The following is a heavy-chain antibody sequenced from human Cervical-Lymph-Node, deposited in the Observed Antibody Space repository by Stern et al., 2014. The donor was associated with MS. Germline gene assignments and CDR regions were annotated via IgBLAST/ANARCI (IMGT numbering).Heavy chain of an antibody. CDR3: ARGELKEGLVRGMDV. CDR1: GGTFSRYA. Sequence: VQLVQSGAEVKKPGSSVKVSCKASGGTFSRYAISWVRQAPGQGLEWVGGIIPIFGTADYAQKFQGRVTITADESTSTGYMELSSLRSEDTTVYYCARGELKEGLVRGMDVWGQGTTVTVSS. J-gene: IGHJ6*02. V-gene: IGHV1-69*12. CDR2: IIPIFGTA. D-gene: IGHD1-26*01.